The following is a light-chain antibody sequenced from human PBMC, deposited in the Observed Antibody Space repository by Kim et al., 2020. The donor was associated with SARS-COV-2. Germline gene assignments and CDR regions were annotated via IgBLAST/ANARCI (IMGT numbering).Light chain of an antibody. V-gene: IGKV3-15*01. CDR2: GAS. Sequence: SPGERATLSCRASQSVSSNLSWYQQKPGQAPRLVIYGASTRATGIPARFSGSGSGTEFTLTISSLKSEDFAVYYCQQYNNWPPWTFGQGTKVDIK. CDR3: QQYNNWPPWT. J-gene: IGKJ1*01. CDR1: QSVSSN.